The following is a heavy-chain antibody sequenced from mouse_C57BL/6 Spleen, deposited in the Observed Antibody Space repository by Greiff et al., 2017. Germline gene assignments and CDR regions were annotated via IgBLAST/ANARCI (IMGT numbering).Heavy chain of an antibody. CDR2: INPSNGGT. CDR3: ARRLGGGYYYGSSSDAMDY. Sequence: VQLQQPGTELVKPGASVKLSCKASGYTFTSYWMHWVKQRPGQGLEWIGNINPSNGGTNYNEKFKSKATLTVDKSSSTAYMQLSSLTSEDSAVYYCARRLGGGYYYGSSSDAMDYWGQGTSVTVSS. J-gene: IGHJ4*01. V-gene: IGHV1-53*01. CDR1: GYTFTSYW. D-gene: IGHD1-1*01.